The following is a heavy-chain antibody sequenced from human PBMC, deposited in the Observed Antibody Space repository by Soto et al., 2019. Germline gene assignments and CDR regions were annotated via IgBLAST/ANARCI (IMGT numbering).Heavy chain of an antibody. CDR1: GDSVSSNSSG. CDR3: ARGEQYSGRIFDY. CDR2: TYYRSKWYY. V-gene: IGHV6-1*01. D-gene: IGHD1-26*01. Sequence: PSQTLSLTCAITGDSVSSNSSGCSWVRQSPSRGLEWLGRTYYRSKWYYEYAVSVRGRITINPDTSKNQYSLQLNSVTPEDTAVYFCARGEQYSGRIFDYWGQGTLVTVS. J-gene: IGHJ4*01.